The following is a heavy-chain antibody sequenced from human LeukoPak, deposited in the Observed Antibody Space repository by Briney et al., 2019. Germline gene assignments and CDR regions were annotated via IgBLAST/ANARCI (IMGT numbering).Heavy chain of an antibody. D-gene: IGHD6-13*01. Sequence: GASVKVSCKASGYSFTSHYMHWVRQAPGQGLEWMGLINPRGTATRYAESFQGRLTLTRDLSTSTDYMELSSLRADDTAVYYCARDRLAYSSSSFNWFDPWGQGTLVTVSS. CDR2: INPRGTAT. J-gene: IGHJ5*02. V-gene: IGHV1-46*01. CDR1: GYSFTSHY. CDR3: ARDRLAYSSSSFNWFDP.